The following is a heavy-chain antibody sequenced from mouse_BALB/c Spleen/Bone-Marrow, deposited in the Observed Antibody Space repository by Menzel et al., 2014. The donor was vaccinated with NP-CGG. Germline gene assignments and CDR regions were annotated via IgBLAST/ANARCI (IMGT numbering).Heavy chain of an antibody. J-gene: IGHJ3*01. D-gene: IGHD2-1*01. Sequence: EVQLQQSGPELVKPGASVKISCKASGYTFTDYNMHWVKRSHGKSLEWIGYIYPYNGGAGYNQKFKSKATLTVENSSSTAYMELRSLTSDDSAVYYCARTYGNYDAWFAHWGQGTLVTVSA. V-gene: IGHV1S29*02. CDR3: ARTYGNYDAWFAH. CDR2: IYPYNGGA. CDR1: GYTFTDYN.